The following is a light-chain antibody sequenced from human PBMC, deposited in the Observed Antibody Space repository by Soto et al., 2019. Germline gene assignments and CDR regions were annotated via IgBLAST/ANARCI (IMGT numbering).Light chain of an antibody. Sequence: QSALTQPASVSASPGQSITISCTGTSRDVGGYNYVSWYQQHPGKAPKLMIFDVSNRPSGVSNRFSGSKSGNTASLTISGLQAEDEADYYCSSYTSSSTLVVFGGGTKVTVL. J-gene: IGLJ2*01. V-gene: IGLV2-14*01. CDR1: SRDVGGYNY. CDR2: DVS. CDR3: SSYTSSSTLVV.